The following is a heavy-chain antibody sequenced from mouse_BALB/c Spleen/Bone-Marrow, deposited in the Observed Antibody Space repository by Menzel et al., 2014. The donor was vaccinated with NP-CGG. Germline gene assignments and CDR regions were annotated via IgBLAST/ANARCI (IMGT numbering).Heavy chain of an antibody. D-gene: IGHD2-13*01. CDR2: IYTDGYM. V-gene: IGHV5-6-5*01. J-gene: IGHJ3*02. CDR1: GFSLNHHA. Sequence: EESGGRLVTPGTPLTLTCTVSGFSLNHHAMTWVRQAPGKGLEWIGIIYTDGYMDYANWAKGRFNISKTSTTVDLIITSPTTEDTATYLCARVGSYGDYLWGQGTLVTVS. CDR3: ARVGSYGDYL.